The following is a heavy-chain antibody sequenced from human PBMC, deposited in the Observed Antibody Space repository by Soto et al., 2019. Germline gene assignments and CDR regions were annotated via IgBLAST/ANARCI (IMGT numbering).Heavy chain of an antibody. CDR2: ISGGST. J-gene: IGHJ4*02. CDR3: AKDLVLWFGELLPYFDY. Sequence: GGSLRLSCAASGFSFGDSYMSWIRQSAGKGLEWLSYISGGSTYYADSVKGRFTISRDNSKNTLYLQMNSLRAEDTAVYYCAKDLVLWFGELLPYFDYWGQGTLVTVSS. CDR1: GFSFGDSY. V-gene: IGHV3-11*05. D-gene: IGHD3-10*01.